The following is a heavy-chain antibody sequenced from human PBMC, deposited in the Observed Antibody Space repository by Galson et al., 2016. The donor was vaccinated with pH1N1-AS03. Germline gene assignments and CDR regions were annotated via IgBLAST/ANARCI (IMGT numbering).Heavy chain of an antibody. D-gene: IGHD2-2*01. CDR2: ISPTGETT. CDR3: AKCDVSCQHSTLDY. CDR1: GFIFSGNF. J-gene: IGHJ4*02. Sequence: SLRLSCAASGFIFSGNFMSWVRQAPGKGLEWVAAISPTGETTPYADSVKGRFIISRDNSKNTLFLEMDSLRAEDTAVYYCAKCDVSCQHSTLDYWGQGTLVTVSS. V-gene: IGHV3-23*01.